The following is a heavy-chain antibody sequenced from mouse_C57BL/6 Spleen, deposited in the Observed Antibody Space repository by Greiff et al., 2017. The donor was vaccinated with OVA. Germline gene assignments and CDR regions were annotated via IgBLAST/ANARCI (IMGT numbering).Heavy chain of an antibody. CDR2: IDPETGGT. V-gene: IGHV1-15*01. CDR1: GYTFTDYE. Sequence: VQVVESGAELVRPGASVTLSCKASGYTFTDYEMHWVKQTPVHGLEWIGAIDPETGGTAYNQKFKGKAILTADKSSSTAYMELRSLTSEDAAVYYCTMGVDYWGQGTSVTVSS. J-gene: IGHJ4*01. CDR3: TMGVDY.